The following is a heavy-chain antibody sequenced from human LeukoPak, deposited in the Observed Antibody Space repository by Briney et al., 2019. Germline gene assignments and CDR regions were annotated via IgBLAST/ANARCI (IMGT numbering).Heavy chain of an antibody. D-gene: IGHD2-8*01. CDR1: GFTFSGYG. CDR3: AKGVGYGGMDV. CDR2: ISYDGHNE. Sequence: GRSLRLSCAASGFTFSGYGMHWVRQAPGKGLEWVAVISYDGHNEYYGDSVKGRFTISRDNSKNTVFLQMNSLRAEDTAVYYGAKGVGYGGMDVWGQGTTVTVSS. V-gene: IGHV3-30*18. J-gene: IGHJ6*02.